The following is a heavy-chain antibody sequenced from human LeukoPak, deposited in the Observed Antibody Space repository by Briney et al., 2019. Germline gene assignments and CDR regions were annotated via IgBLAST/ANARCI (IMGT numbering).Heavy chain of an antibody. CDR3: ARGYDSSGYQDY. J-gene: IGHJ4*02. Sequence: ASVKVSCKASGGTFSSYAITWVRQAPGQGLEWMGRIIPILGVAKYAQKFQGRVTITADKSTSTAYTELISLRSEDTALYYCARGYDSSGYQDYWGQGTLVTVSS. D-gene: IGHD3-22*01. CDR2: IIPILGVA. CDR1: GGTFSSYA. V-gene: IGHV1-69*04.